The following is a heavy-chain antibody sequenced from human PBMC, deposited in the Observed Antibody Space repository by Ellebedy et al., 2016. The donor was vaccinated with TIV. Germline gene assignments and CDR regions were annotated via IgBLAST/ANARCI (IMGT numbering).Heavy chain of an antibody. CDR3: YQQLVRERLDAFDI. D-gene: IGHD6-13*01. CDR1: GYTLTELS. J-gene: IGHJ3*02. CDR2: FDPEDGET. Sequence: AASVKVSCKVSGYTLTELSMHWVRQAPGKGLEWMGGFDPEDGETIYAQKFQGRVTMTEDTSTDTAYMELSSLRSEDTAVYYCYQQLVRERLDAFDIWGQGTMVTVSS. V-gene: IGHV1-24*01.